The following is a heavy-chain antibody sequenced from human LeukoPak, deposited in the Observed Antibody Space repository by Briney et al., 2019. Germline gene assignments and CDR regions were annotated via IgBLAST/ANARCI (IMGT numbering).Heavy chain of an antibody. V-gene: IGHV3-74*01. Sequence: AGGSLRLSCAVSGFTFSSSWMHWVRQAPGKGLVWVSHIKTDGSTTAYADSVKGRFTISRDDAKSSLYLQMNSLRAEDTAVYYCARRNAMDVWGQGTTVIVFS. CDR3: ARRNAMDV. J-gene: IGHJ6*02. CDR1: GFTFSSSW. CDR2: IKTDGSTT.